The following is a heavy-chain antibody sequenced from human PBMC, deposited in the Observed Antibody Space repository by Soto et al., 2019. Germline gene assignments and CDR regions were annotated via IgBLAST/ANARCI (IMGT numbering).Heavy chain of an antibody. CDR2: INPSGGST. V-gene: IGHV1-46*01. CDR1: GYTFTSYF. Sequence: ASVKVSCKASGYTFTSYFVHWVRQAPGQGLEWMGIINPSGGSTTYAQKFQGRVAMTRDTSTSTVYMELSSLRSEDKAVYYCARESAPRIIDRKYYYFGMDAWGLGTTVTVSS. J-gene: IGHJ6*02. CDR3: ARESAPRIIDRKYYYFGMDA.